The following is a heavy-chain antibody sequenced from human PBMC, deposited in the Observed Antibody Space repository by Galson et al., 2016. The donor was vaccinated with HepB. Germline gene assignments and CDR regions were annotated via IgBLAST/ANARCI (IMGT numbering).Heavy chain of an antibody. V-gene: IGHV3-49*03. Sequence: SLRLSCAASGFTFGDYAMSWFRQAPGKGLEWVGFIRSKTYGGTTEYAASVKGRFTISRDDSKTIAYLQMNSLSTEDTAVYYCIRDSNPFYYNFWSGYLLADYWGQGTLVTVSS. J-gene: IGHJ4*02. D-gene: IGHD3-3*01. CDR3: IRDSNPFYYNFWSGYLLADY. CDR1: GFTFGDYA. CDR2: IRSKTYGGTT.